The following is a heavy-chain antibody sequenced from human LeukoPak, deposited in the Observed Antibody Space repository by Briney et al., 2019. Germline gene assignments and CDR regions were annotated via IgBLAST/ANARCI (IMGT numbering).Heavy chain of an antibody. D-gene: IGHD1-1*01. Sequence: GGSLRLSCAASGFTFDDYALHWVRQAPGKGLEWVSSISWNSGDTDYADSVKGRFTISRDNAKNALYLQMNSLRAEDTALYYCAKDDHATTGPFDFWGQGTRVTVSS. V-gene: IGHV3-9*01. CDR2: ISWNSGDT. CDR1: GFTFDDYA. J-gene: IGHJ3*01. CDR3: AKDDHATTGPFDF.